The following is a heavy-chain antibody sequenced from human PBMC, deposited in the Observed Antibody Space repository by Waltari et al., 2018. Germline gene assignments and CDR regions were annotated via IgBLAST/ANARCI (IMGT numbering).Heavy chain of an antibody. CDR3: AKRGAPGELWFFDY. Sequence: EVQLLESGGGLVQPGGSLRLSCAVPGFTFRAYALTWVRQASGKGLEWVALIGSSGAATYYADSVKGRFSISRDNSRNTLYLQMNSLRAEDTAMYYCAKRGAPGELWFFDYWGQGNLVTVSS. D-gene: IGHD2-21*01. CDR2: IGSSGAAT. V-gene: IGHV3-23*01. J-gene: IGHJ4*02. CDR1: GFTFRAYA.